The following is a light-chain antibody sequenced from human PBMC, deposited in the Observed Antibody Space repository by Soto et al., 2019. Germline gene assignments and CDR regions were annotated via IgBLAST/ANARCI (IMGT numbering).Light chain of an antibody. Sequence: EIELTQSPGTLSLSPGESATLSCRVSQTTSPKYVAWYQQRRGLAPRLLVYGASKGAAGIPDRFRGSGSGSEFSLTISGLEPEDFAVYFCQHFGSSPPVIFGQGTRLDVK. CDR2: GAS. CDR1: QTTSPKY. V-gene: IGKV3-20*01. CDR3: QHFGSSPPVI. J-gene: IGKJ5*01.